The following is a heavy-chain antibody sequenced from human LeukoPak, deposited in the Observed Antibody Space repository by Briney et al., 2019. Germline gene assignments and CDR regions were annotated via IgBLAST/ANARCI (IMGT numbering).Heavy chain of an antibody. CDR3: AKGSYYDSSGSFYFDY. Sequence: ETLSLTCAVYGGSFSGYYWSWVRQAPGKGLEWVSGISGSGDNTYYADSVKGRFTISRDNSKNTLYVQVNSLGTEDTAAYYCAKGSYYDSSGSFYFDYWGQGTLVTVSS. CDR1: GGSFSGYY. V-gene: IGHV3-23*01. CDR2: ISGSGDNT. D-gene: IGHD3-22*01. J-gene: IGHJ4*02.